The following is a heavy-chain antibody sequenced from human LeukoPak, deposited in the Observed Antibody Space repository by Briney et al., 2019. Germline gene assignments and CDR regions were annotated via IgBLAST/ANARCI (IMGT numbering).Heavy chain of an antibody. Sequence: GGSLRLSCAASGFTFSSYEMNWVRQAPGKGLEWVTFILYDGSDKYYADSVKGRFSISRDNSKNTLYLQMNSLRPEDTAVYYCARGGTGHYYASGTYYQSYYFDYWGQGSLVTVSS. CDR3: ARGGTGHYYASGTYYQSYYFDY. CDR2: ILYDGSDK. D-gene: IGHD3-10*01. J-gene: IGHJ4*02. V-gene: IGHV3-30*02. CDR1: GFTFSSYE.